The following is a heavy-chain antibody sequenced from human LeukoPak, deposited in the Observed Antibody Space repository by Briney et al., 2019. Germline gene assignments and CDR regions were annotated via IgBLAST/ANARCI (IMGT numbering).Heavy chain of an antibody. CDR1: GFIFSNYA. CDR2: ISGSGVST. J-gene: IGHJ4*02. D-gene: IGHD6-6*01. Sequence: GGSLRLSCVASGFIFSNYAMSWVRQAPGKGLDWVSTISGSGVSTYYVDSVKGRFTISRDNSKNTLYLQMNSLRAEDTAVYYCAKLPWGTAARPNFGMDYWGQGILVTVSS. V-gene: IGHV3-23*01. CDR3: AKLPWGTAARPNFGMDY.